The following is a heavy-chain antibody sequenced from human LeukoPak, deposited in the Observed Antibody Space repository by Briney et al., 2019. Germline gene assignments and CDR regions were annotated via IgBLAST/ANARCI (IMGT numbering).Heavy chain of an antibody. CDR3: ARYHWKDGVY. V-gene: IGHV3-74*01. J-gene: IGHJ4*02. Sequence: GGSLRLSCVASGFTFSSYWMYWVRHVPGKGLLWVSRINTDGSNTNYADSVKGRFTISRDNAKNTLYLQMNSLRAEDTAVYYCARYHWKDGVYWGQGTLVTGSS. CDR2: INTDGSNT. D-gene: IGHD1-20*01. CDR1: GFTFSSYW.